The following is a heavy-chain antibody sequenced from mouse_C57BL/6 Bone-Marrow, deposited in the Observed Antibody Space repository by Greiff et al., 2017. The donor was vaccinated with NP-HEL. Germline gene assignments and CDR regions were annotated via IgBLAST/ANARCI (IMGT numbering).Heavy chain of an antibody. CDR2: IRLKSDNYAT. CDR3: TGYYYGSSYEDYYAMDY. V-gene: IGHV6-3*01. J-gene: IGHJ4*01. D-gene: IGHD1-1*01. CDR1: GFTFSNYW. Sequence: EVKLQESGGGLVQPGGSMKLSCVASGFTFSNYWMNWVRQSPEKGLEWVAQIRLKSDNYATHYAESVKGRFTISRDDSKSSVYLQMNNLKAEDTGIYYCTGYYYGSSYEDYYAMDYWGQGTSVTVSS.